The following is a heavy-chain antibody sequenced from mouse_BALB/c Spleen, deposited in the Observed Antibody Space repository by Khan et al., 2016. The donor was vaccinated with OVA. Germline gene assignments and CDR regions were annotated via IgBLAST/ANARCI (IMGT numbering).Heavy chain of an antibody. CDR3: ADHLTGSFAF. Sequence: EVELVESGGDLVKPGGSLKLSCAASGFTFSSYSMSWVRQTPDKRLEWVASISSGGDYTYYPDSVKGRFTISRDNDKNTMYLQMSDLKSEDTAMYYCADHLTGSFAFWFQATLVTVSA. D-gene: IGHD4-1*01. CDR2: ISSGGDYT. CDR1: GFTFSSYS. J-gene: IGHJ3*01. V-gene: IGHV5-6*01.